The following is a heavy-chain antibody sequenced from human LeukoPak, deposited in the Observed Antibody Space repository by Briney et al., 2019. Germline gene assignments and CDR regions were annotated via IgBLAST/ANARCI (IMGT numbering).Heavy chain of an antibody. CDR1: GFTFSNAW. D-gene: IGHD2-2*01. J-gene: IGHJ4*02. Sequence: GGSLRLSCAASGFTFSNAWMNWVRQAPGKGLEWVGRLKRKTDRGTTDYAAPVKGRFTISRDDSKNTLFLQMNSLKTEDAAVYYCTTEISGPAAHFDYWGQGTLVTVSS. CDR3: TTEISGPAAHFDY. V-gene: IGHV3-15*01. CDR2: LKRKTDRGTT.